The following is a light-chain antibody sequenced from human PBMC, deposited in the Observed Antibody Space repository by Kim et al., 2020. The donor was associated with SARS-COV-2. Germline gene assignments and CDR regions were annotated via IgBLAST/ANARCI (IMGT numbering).Light chain of an antibody. CDR1: SSDVGDYNR. V-gene: IGLV2-18*02. Sequence: GQSVTIACTGTSSDVGDYNRVSWYQQSPGTAPKLIIYEVSHRPSGVPDRFSGSKSGNTASLTISGLQAEDEADYYCNSWTSSNTFVVGTGTKVTVL. CDR2: EVS. CDR3: NSWTSSNTFV. J-gene: IGLJ1*01.